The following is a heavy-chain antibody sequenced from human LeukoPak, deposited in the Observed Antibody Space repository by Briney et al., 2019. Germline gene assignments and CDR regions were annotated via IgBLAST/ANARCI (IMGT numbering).Heavy chain of an antibody. J-gene: IGHJ4*02. CDR1: GYTFTSYG. Sequence: ASVKVSCKASGYTFTSYGISWVRQAPGQGLEWMGWISAYNGNTNYAQKLQGRVTMTTDTSTSTAYMELRSLRSDDTAVYYCARGPLPSTTSSGLYFDYWGQGTLVTVSS. CDR3: ARGPLPSTTSSGLYFDY. CDR2: ISAYNGNT. V-gene: IGHV1-18*01. D-gene: IGHD4-17*01.